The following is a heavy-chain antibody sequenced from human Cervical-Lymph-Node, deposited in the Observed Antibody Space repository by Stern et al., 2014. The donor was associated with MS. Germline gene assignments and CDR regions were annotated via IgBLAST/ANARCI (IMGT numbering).Heavy chain of an antibody. J-gene: IGHJ4*02. V-gene: IGHV4-59*07. Sequence: QVQLQESGPELVKPSATLSLTCTVSGSTISSSYWHWIRQPPGQGPEWIAYIYSSGITNYNPPHRHRITISVNMANTQFSHMELSVTAADTAVYYWAKWGTGGYGHFDYWGQGILVTVSS. CDR3: AKWGTGGYGHFDY. CDR1: GSTISSSY. CDR2: IYSSGIT. D-gene: IGHD3-16*01.